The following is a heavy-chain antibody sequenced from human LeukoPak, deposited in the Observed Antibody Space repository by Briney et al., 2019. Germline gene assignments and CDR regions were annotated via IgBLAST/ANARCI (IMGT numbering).Heavy chain of an antibody. V-gene: IGHV1-2*02. CDR1: GYTFTGYY. CDR3: ARDLNYYGSGRIAYYYYYMDV. J-gene: IGHJ6*03. Sequence: ASVKVSCKASGYTFTGYYMHWVRQAPGQGLEWMGWINPNSGGTNYAQKFQGRVTMTRDTSISTAYMELSRLRSDDTAVYYCARDLNYYGSGRIAYYYYYMDVWGKGTTVTVSS. D-gene: IGHD3-10*01. CDR2: INPNSGGT.